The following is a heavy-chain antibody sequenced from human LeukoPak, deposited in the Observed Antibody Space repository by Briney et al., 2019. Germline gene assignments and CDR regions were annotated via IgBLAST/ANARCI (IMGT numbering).Heavy chain of an antibody. Sequence: GGSLRLSCAASGFTLRRHAMSWVRQAPGKGLEWVSAISGSGGSTYYADSVKGRFTISRDNAKNSLYLQMNSLRAEDTAVYYCARKGETTITWGQGTLVTVSS. CDR1: GFTLRRHA. CDR2: ISGSGGST. CDR3: ARKGETTIT. D-gene: IGHD3-16*01. V-gene: IGHV3-23*01. J-gene: IGHJ5*02.